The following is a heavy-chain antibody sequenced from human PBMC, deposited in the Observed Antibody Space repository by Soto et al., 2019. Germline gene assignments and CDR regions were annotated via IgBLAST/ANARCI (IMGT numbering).Heavy chain of an antibody. CDR1: GFSLSNARVG. Sequence: QVTWKESGLVLVKPTETLTLTFSVSGFSLSNARVGVSWIRQPPARALEWLAHIFSNDEKSYSTSLKSRLTISKDTSKSQVVLTMTNMDPVDTATYYCARIPWIQLWLPDYWGQGTLVTVSS. CDR2: IFSNDEK. V-gene: IGHV2-26*01. CDR3: ARIPWIQLWLPDY. D-gene: IGHD5-18*01. J-gene: IGHJ4*02.